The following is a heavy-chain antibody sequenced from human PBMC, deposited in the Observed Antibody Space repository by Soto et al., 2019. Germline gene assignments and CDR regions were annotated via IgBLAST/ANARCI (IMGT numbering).Heavy chain of an antibody. CDR3: AREYYDDSSGYYRPLDFDY. J-gene: IGHJ4*02. CDR2: ISSSSSYI. V-gene: IGHV3-21*01. CDR1: GFTFSSYS. D-gene: IGHD3-22*01. Sequence: GGSLRLSCAASGFTFSSYSMNWVRQAPGKGLEWVSSISSSSSYIYYADSVKGRFTISRDNAKNSLYLQMNSLRAEDTAVYYCAREYYDDSSGYYRPLDFDYWGQGTLVTVSS.